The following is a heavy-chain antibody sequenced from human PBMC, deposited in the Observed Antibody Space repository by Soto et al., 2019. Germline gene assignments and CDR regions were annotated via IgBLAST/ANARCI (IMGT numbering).Heavy chain of an antibody. V-gene: IGHV1-69*02. CDR1: GGTFSSYT. J-gene: IGHJ6*02. CDR3: ARFQNYYGMAV. CDR2: IIPILGIA. Sequence: QVQLVQSGAEVKKPGSSVKVSCKASGGTFSSYTISWVRQAPGQGLEWMGRIIPILGIANYAQKFQGRVTITADKPTSTANMERSSLRSEDTAVYYCARFQNYYGMAVWGQGTTFPVSS.